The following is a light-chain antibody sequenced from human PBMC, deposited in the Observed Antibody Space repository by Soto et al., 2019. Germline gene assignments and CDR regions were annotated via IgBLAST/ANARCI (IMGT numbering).Light chain of an antibody. Sequence: EIVLTQSPGTLSLSPWERATLSCRASQSVSNNYLAWYQQKPGQAPRILIFGASGRATGIPARFSGSGSGTLFTLTISSLQSEDFAIYYCQQYNNWPFVTFGQGTRLEIK. J-gene: IGKJ5*01. CDR3: QQYNNWPFVT. CDR2: GAS. V-gene: IGKV3D-15*01. CDR1: QSVSNN.